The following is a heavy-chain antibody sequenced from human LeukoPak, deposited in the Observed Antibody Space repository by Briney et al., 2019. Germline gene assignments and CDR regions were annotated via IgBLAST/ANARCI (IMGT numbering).Heavy chain of an antibody. CDR3: ATCARNFYCYRFDY. Sequence: VASVKVSCKASGGTFSIYAISWVRPAPGQGLEWMGGIIPIFGTANYAQKFQGRVTITADESTSTAYMELSSQRSEDTAVYYCATCARNFYCYRFDYWGQGTLVTVSS. CDR2: IIPIFGTA. V-gene: IGHV1-69*13. CDR1: GGTFSIYA. J-gene: IGHJ4*02. D-gene: IGHD2-2*02.